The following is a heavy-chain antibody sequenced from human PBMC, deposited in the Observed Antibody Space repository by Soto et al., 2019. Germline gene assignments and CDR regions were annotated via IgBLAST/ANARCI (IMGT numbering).Heavy chain of an antibody. Sequence: PSQTLSLTCAISGDSVSSNSAAWSWIRQSPSRGLEWLGRTYYRSKWYNDYAVSVKSRITINPDTSKNQFSLQLKPVTPEDTAVYYCVRGIGYIDSWGQGTLVTVSS. CDR3: VRGIGYIDS. J-gene: IGHJ4*02. V-gene: IGHV6-1*01. D-gene: IGHD3-3*01. CDR1: GDSVSSNSAA. CDR2: TYYRSKWYN.